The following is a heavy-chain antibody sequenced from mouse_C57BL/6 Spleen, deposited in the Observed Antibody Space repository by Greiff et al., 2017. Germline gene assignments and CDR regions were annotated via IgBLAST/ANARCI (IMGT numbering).Heavy chain of an antibody. J-gene: IGHJ1*03. CDR1: GYTFTDYN. D-gene: IGHD4-1*01. Sequence: EVQLQQSGPELVKPGASVKIPCKASGYTFTDYNMDWVKQSHGKSLEWIGDINPNNGGTIYNQKFKGKATLTVDKSSSTAYMELRSLTSEVTAVYYCARRWDVGWYFDVWGTGTTVTVSS. V-gene: IGHV1-18*01. CDR2: INPNNGGT. CDR3: ARRWDVGWYFDV.